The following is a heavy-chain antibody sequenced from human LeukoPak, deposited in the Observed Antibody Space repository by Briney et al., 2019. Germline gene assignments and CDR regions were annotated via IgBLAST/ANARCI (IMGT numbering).Heavy chain of an antibody. Sequence: GGSLRLSCAASGFTFSSYSMNWVRQAPGKGREWGSYISSSSSTIYYADSVKGRFTISRDNAKNSLYLQMNSLRAEDTAVYYCARPRGNVEMATIPFDYWGQGTLVTVSS. D-gene: IGHD5-24*01. CDR2: ISSSSSTI. J-gene: IGHJ4*02. V-gene: IGHV3-48*04. CDR3: ARPRGNVEMATIPFDY. CDR1: GFTFSSYS.